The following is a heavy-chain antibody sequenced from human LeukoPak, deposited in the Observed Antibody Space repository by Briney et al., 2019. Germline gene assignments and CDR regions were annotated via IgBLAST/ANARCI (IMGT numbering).Heavy chain of an antibody. J-gene: IGHJ6*02. V-gene: IGHV3-9*01. CDR2: ISWNSGSI. CDR3: AKIAAAGNAYSYGMDV. CDR1: GFTFDDYA. D-gene: IGHD6-13*01. Sequence: GRSLRLSCAASGFTFDDYAMHWVRQAPGKGLEWVSGISWNSGSIGYADSVKGRFTISRDNAKNSLYLQMNSLRAEDTALYYCAKIAAAGNAYSYGMDVGGQGTTVNV.